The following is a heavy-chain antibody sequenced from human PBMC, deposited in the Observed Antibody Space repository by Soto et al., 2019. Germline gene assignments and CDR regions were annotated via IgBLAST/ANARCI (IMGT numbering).Heavy chain of an antibody. D-gene: IGHD7-27*01. J-gene: IGHJ6*02. Sequence: SETLSLTCAVSGGSISIGGYSWSWILQPPGKGLEWIGYIYHSGSTYYNPSLKSRVTISVDRSKNQFSLKLSSVTAADTAVYYCARASELTREKPGYYGMDVWGQGTTVTVSS. CDR3: ARASELTREKPGYYGMDV. CDR2: IYHSGST. CDR1: GGSISIGGYS. V-gene: IGHV4-30-2*01.